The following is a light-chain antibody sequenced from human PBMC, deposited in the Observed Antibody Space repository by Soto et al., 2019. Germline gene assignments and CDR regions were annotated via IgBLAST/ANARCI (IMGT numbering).Light chain of an antibody. J-gene: IGKJ2*01. CDR3: LQYNSYSTYT. V-gene: IGKV1-5*03. CDR2: KAS. CDR1: QTISTW. Sequence: DIQMTQSPSILSASVGDRVTITCRASQTISTWLAGFQQKPGKAPKLLIYKASSLESGVPLRFSGSGSGTEFTLTISSLQPDDFATYYCLQYNSYSTYTFGQGTKLEI.